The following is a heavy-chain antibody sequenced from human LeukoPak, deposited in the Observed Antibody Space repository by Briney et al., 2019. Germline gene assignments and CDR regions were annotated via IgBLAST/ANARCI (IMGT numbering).Heavy chain of an antibody. J-gene: IGHJ4*02. D-gene: IGHD2-2*01. CDR1: GFTFSSYG. Sequence: PGGSLRLSCAASGFTFSSYGMHWVRQAPGKGLEWVAVIWYDGSNKYYADSVKGRFTISRDNSKNTLYLQMNSLRAEGTAVYYCARDSPAARPEKRFNYWGQGTLVTVSS. CDR3: ARDSPAARPEKRFNY. V-gene: IGHV3-33*01. CDR2: IWYDGSNK.